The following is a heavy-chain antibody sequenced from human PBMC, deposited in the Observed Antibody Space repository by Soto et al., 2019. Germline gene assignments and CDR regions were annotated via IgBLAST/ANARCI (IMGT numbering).Heavy chain of an antibody. D-gene: IGHD1-26*01. CDR2: IYHSGST. CDR1: GGSISSSNW. CDR3: ARTPWDGYPGYYFDD. J-gene: IGHJ4*02. Sequence: SETLSLTCAVSGGSISSSNWWSWVRQPPGKGLEWIGEIYHSGSTNYNPSLKSRVTISVDKSKNQFSLKLSSVTAADTAVYSCARTPWDGYPGYYFDDWGQGTRVTVAS. V-gene: IGHV4-4*02.